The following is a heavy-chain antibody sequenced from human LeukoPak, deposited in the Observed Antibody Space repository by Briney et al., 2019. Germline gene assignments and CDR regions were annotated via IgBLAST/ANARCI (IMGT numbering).Heavy chain of an antibody. V-gene: IGHV3-11*01. Sequence: GGSLRLSCTVSGFTFSDHYMSWIRQAPGKGLEWISYISNGGGNVIYYADSVRGRFTISRDNAKNSLYLQMNSLRAEDTAVYYCARDFPRTPSFDYWGQGALVTVSS. CDR2: ISNGGGNVI. CDR3: ARDFPRTPSFDY. J-gene: IGHJ4*02. D-gene: IGHD1-1*01. CDR1: GFTFSDHY.